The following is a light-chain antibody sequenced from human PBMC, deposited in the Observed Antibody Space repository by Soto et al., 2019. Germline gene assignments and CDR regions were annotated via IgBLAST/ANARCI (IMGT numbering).Light chain of an antibody. CDR2: DDT. J-gene: IGLJ1*01. Sequence: QSVLTQPASVSGSPGQSITISCTGTSSDVGGYNSVSWYQQHPGKAPKLILYDDTDRPSGVSYRFSGSKSGNTASLTISGLQAADEADYFCSSFTSSMTNVFGSGTKVT. CDR3: SSFTSSMTNV. CDR1: SSDVGGYNS. V-gene: IGLV2-14*01.